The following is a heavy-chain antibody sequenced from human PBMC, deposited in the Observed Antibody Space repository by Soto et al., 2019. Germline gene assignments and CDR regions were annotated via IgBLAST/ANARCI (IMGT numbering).Heavy chain of an antibody. V-gene: IGHV3-23*01. D-gene: IGHD3-3*01. CDR1: GFTFSSYA. Sequence: GGSLRLSCAASGFTFSSYAMSWVRQAPGKGLEWVSAISGSGGSTHYAESVKGRFSISRDSSTTTLYLHMNTLRADDTAIYYCVKDWSGSNCPCMDVWGQGTTVTVSS. CDR2: ISGSGGST. J-gene: IGHJ6*02. CDR3: VKDWSGSNCPCMDV.